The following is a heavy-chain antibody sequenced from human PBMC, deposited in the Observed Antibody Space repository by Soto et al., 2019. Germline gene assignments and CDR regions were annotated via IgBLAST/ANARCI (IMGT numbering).Heavy chain of an antibody. D-gene: IGHD4-17*01. CDR3: ARAIRETFGDSYWYFDL. CDR1: GYTFTGYY. V-gene: IGHV1-2*04. Sequence: QVQLVQSGAEVKKPGASVKVSCKASGYTFTGYYMHWVRQAPGQGREWMGWINPNSGGTNYAQKFQGWVTMTRDPSNSQAYMELSRLRSDDTAVYYCARAIRETFGDSYWYFDLWGRGTLVTVSS. J-gene: IGHJ2*01. CDR2: INPNSGGT.